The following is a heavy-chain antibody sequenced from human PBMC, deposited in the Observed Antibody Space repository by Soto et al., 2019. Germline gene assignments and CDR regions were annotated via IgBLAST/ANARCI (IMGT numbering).Heavy chain of an antibody. CDR3: AKGDCSGGSCETDY. D-gene: IGHD2-15*01. CDR2: ISWDGGST. V-gene: IGHV3-43D*04. J-gene: IGHJ4*02. Sequence: GGSLRLSCAASGFTFDDYAMHWVRQAPGKGLEWVSLISWDGGSTYYADSVKGRFTISRDNSKNSLYLQMNSLRAEDTALYYCAKGDCSGGSCETDYWGQGTLVTVSS. CDR1: GFTFDDYA.